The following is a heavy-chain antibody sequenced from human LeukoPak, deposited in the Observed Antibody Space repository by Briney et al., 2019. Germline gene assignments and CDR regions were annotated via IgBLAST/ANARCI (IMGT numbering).Heavy chain of an antibody. D-gene: IGHD2-15*01. V-gene: IGHV3-23*01. J-gene: IGHJ4*02. CDR1: GFTFSTFA. CDR3: AKVRSRVVAATFDY. CDR2: IFPSGGEI. Sequence: GGSLRLSCAASGFTFSTFAMIWVRQPPGKGLEWVSSIFPSGGEIHYADSVRGRFTISRDNSKSTLSLQMNSLRAEDTAVYYCAKVRSRVVAATFDYWGQGTLVTVSS.